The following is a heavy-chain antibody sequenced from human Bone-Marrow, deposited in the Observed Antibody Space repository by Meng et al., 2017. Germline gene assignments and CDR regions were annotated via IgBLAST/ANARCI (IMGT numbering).Heavy chain of an antibody. Sequence: SETLSLTCTVSGGSISSYYWSWIRQPAGKGLGWIGRIYTSGRNNYNPSLKTRVTMSVDTSKNQFSLKLSSVTAADTAVYYCARTPQIAAAGLLVDYWGQGTLVTVSS. D-gene: IGHD6-13*01. V-gene: IGHV4-4*07. J-gene: IGHJ4*02. CDR3: ARTPQIAAAGLLVDY. CDR1: GGSISSYY. CDR2: IYTSGRN.